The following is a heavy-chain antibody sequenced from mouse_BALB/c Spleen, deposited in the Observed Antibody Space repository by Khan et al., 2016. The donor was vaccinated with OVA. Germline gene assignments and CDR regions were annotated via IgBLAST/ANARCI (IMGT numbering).Heavy chain of an antibody. D-gene: IGHD2-3*01. Sequence: QLLGPGLVKPSQSLSLTCTVTGYSITSDYAWNWIRQFPGNKLEWMGYISSTGSTNYNPALKSRISITRDTSKNQFFLQLNSVTTEDTATYYCASDGSRYNYAMDYWGQGTSVTVSS. J-gene: IGHJ4*01. CDR1: GYSITSDYA. CDR3: ASDGSRYNYAMDY. V-gene: IGHV3-2*02. CDR2: ISSTGST.